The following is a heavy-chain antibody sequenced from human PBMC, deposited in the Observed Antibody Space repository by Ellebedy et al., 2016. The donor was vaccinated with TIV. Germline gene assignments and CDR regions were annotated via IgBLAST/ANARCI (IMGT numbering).Heavy chain of an antibody. CDR2: MQPGSGNT. CDR3: TVGLFDP. V-gene: IGHV1-8*01. Sequence: AASVKVSCKPSGYTFTSYDINWVRQAPGQGLEYLGWMQPGSGNTGYAQKFEGRVTMTRDNSTGTAYMELNSLRSEETAVYYCTVGLFDPWGQGTLVTVSS. J-gene: IGHJ5*02. D-gene: IGHD3-10*01. CDR1: GYTFTSYD.